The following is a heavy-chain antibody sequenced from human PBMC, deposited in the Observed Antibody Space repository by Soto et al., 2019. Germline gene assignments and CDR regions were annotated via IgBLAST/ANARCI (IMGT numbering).Heavy chain of an antibody. D-gene: IGHD2-8*01. Sequence: QITLKESGPTLVKPTQILTLTCTFSGFSLSTSGVGVGWIRQPPGKALEWLALIYWDDDKRYSPSLKSRLTITKDTSKNQVVLTMTNMDPVDTATYYCARYLYCTNGVCYTVFDYWGQGTLVTVSS. CDR2: IYWDDDK. CDR3: ARYLYCTNGVCYTVFDY. V-gene: IGHV2-5*02. J-gene: IGHJ4*02. CDR1: GFSLSTSGVG.